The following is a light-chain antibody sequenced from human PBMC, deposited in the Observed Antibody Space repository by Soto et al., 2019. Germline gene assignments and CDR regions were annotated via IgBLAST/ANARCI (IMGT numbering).Light chain of an antibody. CDR2: EVT. CDR3: SAFSASNTLL. J-gene: IGLJ2*01. Sequence: QSVLSQPPSASGSPGQSVTISCSGTSSDVGAYDYVSWYQQYPGKAPKLLIFEVTRRPSGVPDRFSGSRSGNTASLTVSGLQAEDEADYHCSAFSASNTLLFGGGTQLTVL. V-gene: IGLV2-8*01. CDR1: SSDVGAYDY.